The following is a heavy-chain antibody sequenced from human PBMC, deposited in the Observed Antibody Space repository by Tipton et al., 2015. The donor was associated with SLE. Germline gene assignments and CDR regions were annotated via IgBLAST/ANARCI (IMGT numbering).Heavy chain of an antibody. V-gene: IGHV4-59*08. CDR2: INYSGST. CDR1: GGSISSYY. J-gene: IGHJ4*02. Sequence: TLSLTCAVYGGSISSYYWSWIRQPPGKELEWIGYINYSGSTNYNPSLKSRVTISVDTSKNQFTLKLSSVTAADTAVYYCARHTRAYDSSGYLDYWGQGTLVTVSS. D-gene: IGHD3-22*01. CDR3: ARHTRAYDSSGYLDY.